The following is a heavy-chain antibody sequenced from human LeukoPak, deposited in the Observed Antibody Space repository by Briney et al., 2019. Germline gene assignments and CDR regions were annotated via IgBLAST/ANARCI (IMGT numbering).Heavy chain of an antibody. Sequence: GGSLRLSCAASGFTFSSYSMNWVRQAPGKGLEWVSSISSSSSYIYYADSVKGRFIISRDNAKNSLYLQMNSLRAEDTAVYYCARGDSSSWYPYYYYGMDVWGKGTTVTVSS. J-gene: IGHJ6*04. CDR3: ARGDSSSWYPYYYYGMDV. D-gene: IGHD6-13*01. CDR1: GFTFSSYS. CDR2: ISSSSSYI. V-gene: IGHV3-21*01.